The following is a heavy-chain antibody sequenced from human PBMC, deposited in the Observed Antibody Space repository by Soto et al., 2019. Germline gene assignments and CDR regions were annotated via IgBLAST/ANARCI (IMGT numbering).Heavy chain of an antibody. V-gene: IGHV4-61*08. J-gene: IGHJ4*02. CDR2: TYYCGST. CDR3: ARAESYRYIHY. Sequence: QVQLQASGPGLVKPSETLSLTCSVSGGSVSSGGSYWGWIRQPPGKGLEWIGCTYYCGSTDYNPPLKRRVTMALDKAENQCSLKLNSVTAADTAVYFCARAESYRYIHYWGQGTLVTVSS. CDR1: GGSVSSGGSY. D-gene: IGHD3-10*01.